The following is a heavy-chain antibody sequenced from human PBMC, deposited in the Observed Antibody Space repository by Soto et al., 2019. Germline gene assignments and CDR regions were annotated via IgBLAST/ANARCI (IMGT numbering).Heavy chain of an antibody. CDR1: GYSFTTYW. CDR3: ARGYCSGVSCLVVGHYYGMDV. D-gene: IGHD2-15*01. V-gene: IGHV5-51*01. Sequence: PGESLKISCKGSGYSFTTYWIGWVRQMPEKGLEWMGIIYPGDSDTRYRPSFQGQVTISADKSISTAYLQWSSLKASDTAMYYCARGYCSGVSCLVVGHYYGMDVWGQGTTVTVSS. CDR2: IYPGDSDT. J-gene: IGHJ6*02.